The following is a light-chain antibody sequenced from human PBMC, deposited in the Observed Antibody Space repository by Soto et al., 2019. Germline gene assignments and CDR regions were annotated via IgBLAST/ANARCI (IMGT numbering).Light chain of an antibody. CDR1: SSNIGEYY. J-gene: IGLJ1*01. V-gene: IGLV1-51*02. Sequence: QSVLTQPPSVSAAPGQKVTMSCSGSSSNIGEYYVSWHQQLPGTAPKLLIYENDKRPSGIPDRFSGSKSGTSATLDITGLQTGDEADYYCGTWDXSLTTFVFGTGTKVTVL. CDR2: END. CDR3: GTWDXSLTTFV.